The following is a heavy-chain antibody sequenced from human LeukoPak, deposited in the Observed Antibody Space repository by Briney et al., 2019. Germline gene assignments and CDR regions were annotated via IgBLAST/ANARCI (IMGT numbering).Heavy chain of an antibody. J-gene: IGHJ3*02. CDR2: MSGSGGST. CDR3: ARAGYGSGSYFSPYI. D-gene: IGHD3-10*01. CDR1: GFTFSSYA. V-gene: IGHV3-23*01. Sequence: PGGSLRLSCAASGFTFSSYAMSWVRHPPGKGLEWVSAMSGSGGSTYYADPVKRQFTSSRDNPKNTLYLQMHSPSAADAAVYYCARAGYGSGSYFSPYILGQGTIVTVSS.